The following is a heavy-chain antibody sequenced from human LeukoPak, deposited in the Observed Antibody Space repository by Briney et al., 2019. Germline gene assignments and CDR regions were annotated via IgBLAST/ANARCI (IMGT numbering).Heavy chain of an antibody. V-gene: IGHV3-53*01. D-gene: IGHD3-10*01. J-gene: IGHJ4*02. CDR2: IYSGGTT. CDR3: ASLEGSGSYYPRYFDY. Sequence: GGSLRLSCAASGFTVNSNYMSWVRQAPGKGLEWVSVIYSGGTTYYADSVRGRFTISRDNSKRTLYLEMNSLRAEDTAVYYCASLEGSGSYYPRYFDYWGQGTLVTVSS. CDR1: GFTVNSNY.